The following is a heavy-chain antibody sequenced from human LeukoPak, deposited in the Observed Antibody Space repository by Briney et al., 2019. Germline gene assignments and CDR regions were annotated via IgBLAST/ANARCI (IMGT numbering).Heavy chain of an antibody. CDR3: ARDLYQVVPAAVPYYYYGMDV. CDR2: INPSGGST. Sequence: ASVKVSCKASGYTFTSYYMHWVRQAPGQGLEWMGIINPSGGSTSYAQKFQGRVTMTRDTSTSTVYMELSSLRSEDTAVYYCARDLYQVVPAAVPYYYYGMDVWGQGTTVTVSS. CDR1: GYTFTSYY. J-gene: IGHJ6*02. V-gene: IGHV1-46*01. D-gene: IGHD2-2*01.